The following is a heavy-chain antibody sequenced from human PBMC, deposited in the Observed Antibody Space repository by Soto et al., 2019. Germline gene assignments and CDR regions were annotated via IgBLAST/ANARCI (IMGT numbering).Heavy chain of an antibody. Sequence: QVQLVESGGGVVQPGRSLRLSCAASGFTFSSYGMHWVRQAPGKGLEWVAVISYDGSNKYYADSVKGRFTISRDNSKNPLYLQMNRPRAEDTAVYYCAKDVNWNDVKSPSTFDYWGQGTLVTVSS. D-gene: IGHD1-1*01. CDR1: GFTFSSYG. V-gene: IGHV3-30*18. CDR2: ISYDGSNK. CDR3: AKDVNWNDVKSPSTFDY. J-gene: IGHJ4*02.